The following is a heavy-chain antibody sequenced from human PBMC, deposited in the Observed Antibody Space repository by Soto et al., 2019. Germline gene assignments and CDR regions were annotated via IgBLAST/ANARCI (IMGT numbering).Heavy chain of an antibody. CDR3: ARATGTLRSRNCDY. J-gene: IGHJ4*02. D-gene: IGHD1-1*01. CDR1: GGSISTVGHY. V-gene: IGHV4-31*03. Sequence: SETLSLTFSVSGGSISTVGHYWTWIRQPPGKGLEWIGSIYHTGSTYYSKSLRSRLTMSVDTSKSQFSLRLSSVTAADTAVYYCARATGTLRSRNCDYWGQGSLVTVSS. CDR2: IYHTGST.